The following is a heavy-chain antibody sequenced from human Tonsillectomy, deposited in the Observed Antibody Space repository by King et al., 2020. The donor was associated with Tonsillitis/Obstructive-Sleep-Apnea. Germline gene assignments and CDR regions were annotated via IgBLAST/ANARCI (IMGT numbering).Heavy chain of an antibody. V-gene: IGHV1-69*19. Sequence: QLVQSGAEVKKPGSSVKVSCRASGGTFSNYGIAWVRQAPGQGLEWMGGIIPIFGTAIYAQKFQGRVTITADESTSTTYVELSSLRTEDTALYYCARGTLGYCTSSNCYTLFDYWGQGTLVTVSS. CDR2: IIPIFGTA. D-gene: IGHD2-2*02. CDR3: ARGTLGYCTSSNCYTLFDY. J-gene: IGHJ4*02. CDR1: GGTFSNYG.